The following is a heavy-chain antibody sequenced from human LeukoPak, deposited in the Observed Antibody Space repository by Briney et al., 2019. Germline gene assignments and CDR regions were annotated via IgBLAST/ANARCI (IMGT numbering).Heavy chain of an antibody. CDR1: GGSISSSSYY. V-gene: IGHV4-39*02. Sequence: SETLSLTCTVSGGSISSSSYYWGWIRQPPGKGLEWIGSIYYSGSTYYNPSLKSRVTISVDTSKNHLSLKLTSVVAADTAIYYCMRRDTGWNYSDYWGQGILVTVSS. CDR2: IYYSGST. D-gene: IGHD6-19*01. J-gene: IGHJ4*02. CDR3: MRRDTGWNYSDY.